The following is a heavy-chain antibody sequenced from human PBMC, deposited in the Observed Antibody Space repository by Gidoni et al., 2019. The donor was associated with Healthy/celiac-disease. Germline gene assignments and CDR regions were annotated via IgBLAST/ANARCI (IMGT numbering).Heavy chain of an antibody. D-gene: IGHD2-15*01. Sequence: QVQLQESGPGLVKPSQTLSLTCTVSGGSIRSGRYYWRWIRQPAGKGLEWSGRIYTSGSTNYNPSLKSRVTMSLDTSKNQFSLKLSSVTASDTAVYYCARDRGWGMDVWGQGTTVTVSS. V-gene: IGHV4-61*02. CDR3: ARDRGWGMDV. CDR1: GGSIRSGRYY. J-gene: IGHJ6*02. CDR2: IYTSGST.